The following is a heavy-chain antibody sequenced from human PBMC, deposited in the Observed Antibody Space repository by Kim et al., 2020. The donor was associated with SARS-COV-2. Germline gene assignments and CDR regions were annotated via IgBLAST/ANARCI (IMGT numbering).Heavy chain of an antibody. J-gene: IGHJ3*02. V-gene: IGHV3-48*04. D-gene: IGHD3-22*01. Sequence: GGSLRLSCAASGFTFSSYSMNWVRQAPGKGLEWVSYISSSSSTIYYADSVKGRFTISRDNAKNSLYLQMNSLRAEDTAVYYCARDRNVDYYDSSGPYDAFDIWGQGTMVTVSS. CDR1: GFTFSSYS. CDR2: ISSSSSTI. CDR3: ARDRNVDYYDSSGPYDAFDI.